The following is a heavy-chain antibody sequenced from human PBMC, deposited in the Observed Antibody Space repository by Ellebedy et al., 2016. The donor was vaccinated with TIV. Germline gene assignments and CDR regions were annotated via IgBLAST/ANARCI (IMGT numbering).Heavy chain of an antibody. Sequence: PGGSLRLSCAASGFTFSSYGMDWVRQAPGKGLEWVALISYDGSNKYYADSVKGRFTISRDKSKNTLYLQMNSLRAEDTAVYYCAREGGAYSNVDYWGQGTLVTVSS. D-gene: IGHD4-11*01. CDR3: AREGGAYSNVDY. CDR2: ISYDGSNK. CDR1: GFTFSSYG. J-gene: IGHJ4*02. V-gene: IGHV3-30*03.